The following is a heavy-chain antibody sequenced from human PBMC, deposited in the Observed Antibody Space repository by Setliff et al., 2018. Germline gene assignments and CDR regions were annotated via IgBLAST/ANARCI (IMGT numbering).Heavy chain of an antibody. D-gene: IGHD3-10*01. Sequence: SETLSLTCAVYGGSFSDSYWSWIRQPPGKGLEWIGDINYLGNTNYNPSLKTRVTISVDTSKIQFSLKLISVTAADTALYFCARRPTGPGAPFDIWGHGTMVTVS. CDR1: GGSFSDSY. J-gene: IGHJ3*02. CDR3: ARRPTGPGAPFDI. V-gene: IGHV4-34*01. CDR2: INYLGNT.